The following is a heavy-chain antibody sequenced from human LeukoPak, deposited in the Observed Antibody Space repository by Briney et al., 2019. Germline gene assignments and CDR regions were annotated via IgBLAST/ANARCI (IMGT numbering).Heavy chain of an antibody. V-gene: IGHV4-31*03. Sequence: SQTLSLTCTVSGGSISSGGYYWSWIRQHPGKGLEWIGYIYYSGSTYYNPSLKSRVTISVDRSKNQFSLKLSSVTAADTAVYYCARVGIMITFGGVSHWFDPWGQGTLVTVSS. D-gene: IGHD3-16*01. J-gene: IGHJ5*02. CDR1: GGSISSGGYY. CDR3: ARVGIMITFGGVSHWFDP. CDR2: IYYSGST.